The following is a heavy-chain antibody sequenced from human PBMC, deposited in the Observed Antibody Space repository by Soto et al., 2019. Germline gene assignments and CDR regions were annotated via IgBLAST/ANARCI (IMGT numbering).Heavy chain of an antibody. CDR2: INPNSGGT. Sequence: ASVKVSCKASGYTFTGYYMHWVRQAPGQALEWMGWINPNSGGTNYAQKFQGWVTMTRDTSISTAYMELSRLRSDDTAVYYCARGQYSGYDYDLYYYYGMDVWGQGTTVTVSS. CDR1: GYTFTGYY. D-gene: IGHD5-12*01. CDR3: ARGQYSGYDYDLYYYYGMDV. J-gene: IGHJ6*02. V-gene: IGHV1-2*04.